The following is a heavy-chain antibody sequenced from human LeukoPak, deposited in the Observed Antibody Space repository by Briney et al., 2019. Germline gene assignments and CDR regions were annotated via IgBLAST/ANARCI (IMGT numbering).Heavy chain of an antibody. CDR1: GLTLSNSA. D-gene: IGHD2-8*01. CDR3: ARGLSNGDSRYNWFGP. V-gene: IGHV3-7*04. J-gene: IGHJ5*02. CDR2: IKLDGSEK. Sequence: PGGSLRLSCVASGLTLSNSAMSWVRQAPGKRLEWVANIKLDGSEKNYVDSVKGRFTISRDNVKNSLYLQMYSLRVEDTAVYYCARGLSNGDSRYNWFGPWGQGTLVRVSS.